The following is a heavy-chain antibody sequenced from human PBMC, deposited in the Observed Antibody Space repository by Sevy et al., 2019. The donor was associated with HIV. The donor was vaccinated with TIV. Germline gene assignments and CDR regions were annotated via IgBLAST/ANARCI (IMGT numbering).Heavy chain of an antibody. CDR2: ICYSGST. D-gene: IGHD1-26*01. J-gene: IGHJ3*02. CDR1: GGSISSYY. CDR3: ARAIPILGATFAFDI. V-gene: IGHV4-59*13. Sequence: SETLSLTCTVSGGSISSYYWSWIRQPPGKGLEWIGYICYSGSTNYNPSLKSRVTISVDTSKNQFSLKLSSVTAADTAVYYCARAIPILGATFAFDIWGHGTMVTVSS.